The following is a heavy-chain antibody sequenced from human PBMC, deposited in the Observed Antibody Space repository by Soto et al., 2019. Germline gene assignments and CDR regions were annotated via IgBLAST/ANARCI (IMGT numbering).Heavy chain of an antibody. V-gene: IGHV4-39*01. CDR1: YASICSSIYY. CDR3: ARCFAGGGNTTKGKVEYYDFWSGYYPDY. D-gene: IGHD3-3*01. CDR2: IYVSGST. Sequence: SQTLFLTCTVSYASICSSIYYGGWIRQPPGQLLEGSGSIYVSGSTYSNPSLKSRVTISVDTSKNQFSLKLSSVTAADTAVYYCARCFAGGGNTTKGKVEYYDFWSGYYPDYWGQGTQVTVSS. J-gene: IGHJ4*02.